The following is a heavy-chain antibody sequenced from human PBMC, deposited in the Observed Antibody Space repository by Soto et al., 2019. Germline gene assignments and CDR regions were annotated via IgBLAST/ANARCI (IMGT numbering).Heavy chain of an antibody. CDR3: ARGITGTPPLGIDY. V-gene: IGHV1-69*06. D-gene: IGHD1-7*01. Sequence: SLQVYCKASGGTFSSYASIWVRQAPGQGLEWMGGIIPIFGTANYAQKFQGRVTITADKSTSTAYMELSSLRSEDTAVYYCARGITGTPPLGIDYWGQGTLVPVSS. CDR2: IIPIFGTA. CDR1: GGTFSSYA. J-gene: IGHJ4*02.